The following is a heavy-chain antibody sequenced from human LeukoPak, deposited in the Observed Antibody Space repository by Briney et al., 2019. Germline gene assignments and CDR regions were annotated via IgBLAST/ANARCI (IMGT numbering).Heavy chain of an antibody. CDR3: AKDIASLVAGSFSGFDY. CDR1: GFTFSSYA. D-gene: IGHD6-19*01. V-gene: IGHV3-23*01. Sequence: GGSLRLSCAASGFTFSSYAMSWVRQAPGKGLEWVSAISGSGGSTYYADSVKGRFTISRDNSKSTLYLQMNSLRAEDTAVYYCAKDIASLVAGSFSGFDYWGQGTLVTVSS. J-gene: IGHJ4*02. CDR2: ISGSGGST.